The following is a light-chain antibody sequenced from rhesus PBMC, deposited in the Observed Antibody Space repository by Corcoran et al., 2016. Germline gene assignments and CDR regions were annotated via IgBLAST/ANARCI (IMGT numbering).Light chain of an antibody. V-gene: IGKV1-74*01. CDR1: ENVNKY. J-gene: IGKJ4*01. CDR3: HLVYCTPLT. Sequence: DIQMTQSPSSLSASVGDRVTITCRASENVNKYLNWYQQKTGKAPKLLIDKASTLQSGVQSRFSGSGSWTDYTFSISRLLPYDFATYSCHLVYCTPLTFGGWTKVEIK. CDR2: KAS.